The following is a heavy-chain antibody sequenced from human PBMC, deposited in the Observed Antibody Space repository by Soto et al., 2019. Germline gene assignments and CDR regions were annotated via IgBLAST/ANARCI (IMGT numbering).Heavy chain of an antibody. Sequence: VQLVESGGGLVKPGGSLRLSCAASGFTFSSYSMNWVRQAPGKGLEWVSSISSSSSYIYYADSVKGRFTISRDNAKNSLYLQMNSLRAEDTAVYYCARPRGYSYGYPFDYWGQGTLVTVSS. CDR1: GFTFSSYS. CDR2: ISSSSSYI. V-gene: IGHV3-21*01. D-gene: IGHD5-18*01. CDR3: ARPRGYSYGYPFDY. J-gene: IGHJ4*02.